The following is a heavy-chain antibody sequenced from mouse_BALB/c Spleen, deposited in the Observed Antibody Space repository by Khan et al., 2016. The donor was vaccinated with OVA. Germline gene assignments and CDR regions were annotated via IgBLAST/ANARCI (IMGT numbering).Heavy chain of an antibody. CDR1: GFSLTSYG. V-gene: IGHV2-9*02. J-gene: IGHJ4*01. Sequence: VQLQESGPGLVAPSQNLSITCTVSGFSLTSYGAHWVRQPPGKGLEWLGVIWAGGNTNYNSALMSRLSISKDNSKSQVFLKMNNLHANNTAKYYSARGPTIPNYGYRTMDYWGQGTSVTVSS. CDR2: IWAGGNT. CDR3: ARGPTIPNYGYRTMDY. D-gene: IGHD1-2*01.